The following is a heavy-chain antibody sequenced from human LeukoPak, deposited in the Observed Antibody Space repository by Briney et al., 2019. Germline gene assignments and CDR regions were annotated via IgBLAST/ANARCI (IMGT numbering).Heavy chain of an antibody. V-gene: IGHV3-21*06. D-gene: IGHD4-17*01. J-gene: IGHJ4*02. CDR1: GFTFRTYN. CDR2: ISKTSSNL. Sequence: GGSLRLSCAASGFTFRTYNMNWVRQAPGKGLEWVSFISKTSSNLYYGGSVRGRFTTSRDNAKNSIYLQMTSLRAEDTAVYYYVRGDGDLFDFWGQGTLVSVSS. CDR3: VRGDGDLFDF.